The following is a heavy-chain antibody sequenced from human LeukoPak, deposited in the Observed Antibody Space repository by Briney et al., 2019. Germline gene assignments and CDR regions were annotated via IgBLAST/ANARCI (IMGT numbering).Heavy chain of an antibody. V-gene: IGHV3-21*01. J-gene: IGHJ5*02. CDR3: AREAEYSSSSRVPKAYP. CDR1: GFTFSSYS. D-gene: IGHD6-6*01. CDR2: ISSSSSYI. Sequence: GGSLRLSCAASGFTFSSYSMNWVRQAPGKGLEWVSSISSSSSYIYYADSVKGRFTISRDNAKNSLYLQMNSLRAEDTAVYYCAREAEYSSSSRVPKAYPWGQGTLVTVSS.